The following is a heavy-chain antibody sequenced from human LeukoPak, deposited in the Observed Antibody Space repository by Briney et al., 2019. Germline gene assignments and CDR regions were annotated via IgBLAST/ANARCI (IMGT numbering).Heavy chain of an antibody. CDR1: AFSINNFW. CDR2: INKDATIT. Sequence: GGSLRLSCAASAFSINNFWMHWVRQGPGKGPEWVSRINKDATITTYADSVKGRFTVSRDNAKNSLYLQMNSLRAEDTAVYYCARDLIDSSGYQNAFDIWGQGTMVTVSS. D-gene: IGHD3-22*01. CDR3: ARDLIDSSGYQNAFDI. V-gene: IGHV3-74*03. J-gene: IGHJ3*02.